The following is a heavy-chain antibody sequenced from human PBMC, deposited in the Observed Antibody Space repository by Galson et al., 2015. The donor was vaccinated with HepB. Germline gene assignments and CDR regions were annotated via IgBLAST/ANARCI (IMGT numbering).Heavy chain of an antibody. Sequence: SLRLSCAASGFTFSSYAMSWVRQAPGKGLEWVSAISGSGGSTYYADSVKGRFTISRDNSKNTLYLQMNSLRAEDTAVYYCAKERAHSSIAVAVDFDYWGQGTLVTVSS. CDR2: ISGSGGST. D-gene: IGHD6-19*01. CDR1: GFTFSSYA. J-gene: IGHJ4*02. CDR3: AKERAHSSIAVAVDFDY. V-gene: IGHV3-23*01.